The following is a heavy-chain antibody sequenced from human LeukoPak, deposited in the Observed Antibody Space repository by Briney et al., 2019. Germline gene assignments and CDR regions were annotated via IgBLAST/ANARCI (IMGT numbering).Heavy chain of an antibody. CDR3: ARVSVHRAVAATTRPSPSEFDY. CDR2: ISYSGST. V-gene: IGHV4-31*03. D-gene: IGHD2-15*01. Sequence: SETLSLTCTVSGGSISSGGYYWIWIRQHPGKGLEWIGYISYSGSTYYNPSLESRVTISVDTSKNQFSLKLSSVTAADTAVYYCARVSVHRAVAATTRPSPSEFDYWGQGTLVTVSS. CDR1: GGSISSGGYY. J-gene: IGHJ4*02.